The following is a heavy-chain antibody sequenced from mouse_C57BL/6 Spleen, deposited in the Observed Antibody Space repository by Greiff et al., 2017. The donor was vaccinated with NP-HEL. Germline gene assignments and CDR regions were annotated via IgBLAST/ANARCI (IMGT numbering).Heavy chain of an antibody. CDR1: GYTFTSYW. CDR2: INPSNGGT. Sequence: QVQLQQPGTELVKPGASVKLSCKASGYTFTSYWMHWVKQRPGQGLEWIGNINPSNGGTNYNEKFKSKATLTVDTSSSTAYMQLSSLTSEDSAVYDGARCRDYDDWYYDVWGTGTTVTVSS. J-gene: IGHJ1*03. V-gene: IGHV1-53*01. D-gene: IGHD2-4*01. CDR3: ARCRDYDDWYYDV.